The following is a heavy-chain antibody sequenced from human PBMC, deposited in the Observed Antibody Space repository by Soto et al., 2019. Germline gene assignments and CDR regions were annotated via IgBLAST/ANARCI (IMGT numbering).Heavy chain of an antibody. D-gene: IGHD5-12*01. V-gene: IGHV3-23*01. CDR3: AKGGPRDGYKDFDY. CDR2: ISGNGVTT. J-gene: IGHJ4*02. CDR1: GFSFSSYG. Sequence: GGSLRLSCAASGFSFSSYGMTWVRQAPGRGLEWVSDISGNGVTTHYADSVKGRFTISRDNSKNTLHLEMNSLRAEDTAVYYCAKGGPRDGYKDFDYWGQGTLVTVSS.